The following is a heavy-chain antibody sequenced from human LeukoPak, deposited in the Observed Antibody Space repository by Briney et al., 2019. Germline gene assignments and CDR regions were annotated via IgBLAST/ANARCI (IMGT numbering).Heavy chain of an antibody. Sequence: GGSLRLSCAASGFTFSSYAMSWVRQAPGKGLEWVSAISGSGGSTYYADSVKGRFTISRDNSKNTLYLQMNSLRAEDTAVYYCAKVPIFSLTISEVVTDDAFDIWGQGTIVTVSS. CDR2: ISGSGGST. CDR3: AKVPIFSLTISEVVTDDAFDI. D-gene: IGHD3-3*01. CDR1: GFTFSSYA. J-gene: IGHJ3*02. V-gene: IGHV3-23*01.